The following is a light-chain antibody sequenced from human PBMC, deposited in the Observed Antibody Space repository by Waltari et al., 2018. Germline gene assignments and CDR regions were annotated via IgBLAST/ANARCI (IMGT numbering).Light chain of an antibody. CDR1: SSDVGGYNY. CDR2: DVS. CDR3: SSYTSSSTLV. V-gene: IGLV2-14*01. J-gene: IGLJ2*01. Sequence: QSALTQPASVSGSPGQSITISCTGTSSDVGGYNYVSWYHQHPGKAPKLMIYDVSKRPSGFSNRCSGSKSGNTASLTISGLQAEDEADYYCSSYTSSSTLVFGGGTKLTVL.